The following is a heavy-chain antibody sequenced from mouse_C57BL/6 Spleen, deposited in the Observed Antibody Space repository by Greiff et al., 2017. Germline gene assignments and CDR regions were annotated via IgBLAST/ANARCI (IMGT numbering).Heavy chain of an antibody. J-gene: IGHJ4*01. Sequence: QVQLQQSGPELVKPGASVKISCKASGYTFTDYYINWVKRRPGQGLEGIGWIFPGSGSTYYNEKFKGKASLTVDKSSSTAYMLLSSLTSEDSAVYFCASPDYYGHSSYAMDYWGQGTSVTVSS. D-gene: IGHD1-1*01. CDR2: IFPGSGST. V-gene: IGHV1-75*01. CDR3: ASPDYYGHSSYAMDY. CDR1: GYTFTDYY.